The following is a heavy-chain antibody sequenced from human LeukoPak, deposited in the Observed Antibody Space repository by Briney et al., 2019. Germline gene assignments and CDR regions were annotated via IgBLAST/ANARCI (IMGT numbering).Heavy chain of an antibody. D-gene: IGHD6-13*01. CDR2: ISYDGSNK. Sequence: PGGSLRLSCAASGFTFSSYGMHWVRQALGKGMEWVAVISYDGSNKYYADSVKGRFTISRDNSKNTLYLQMNSLRAEDTAVYYCAKGYSSSWPQDPDYWGQGTLVTVSS. CDR3: AKGYSSSWPQDPDY. J-gene: IGHJ4*02. CDR1: GFTFSSYG. V-gene: IGHV3-30*18.